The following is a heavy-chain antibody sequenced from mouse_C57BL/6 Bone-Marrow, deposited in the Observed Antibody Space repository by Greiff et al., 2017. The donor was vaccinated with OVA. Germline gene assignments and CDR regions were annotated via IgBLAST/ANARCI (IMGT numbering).Heavy chain of an antibody. Sequence: EVHLVESGGGLVQPKGSLKLSCAASGFSFNTYAMNWVRQAPGKGLEWVARIRSKSNNYATYYADSVKDRFTISRDDSESMLYLQMNNLKTEDTAMDYCVRRGGSRSYWYFDVWGTGTTVTVSS. CDR3: VRRGGSRSYWYFDV. CDR1: GFSFNTYA. J-gene: IGHJ1*03. D-gene: IGHD1-1*01. V-gene: IGHV10-1*01. CDR2: IRSKSNNYAT.